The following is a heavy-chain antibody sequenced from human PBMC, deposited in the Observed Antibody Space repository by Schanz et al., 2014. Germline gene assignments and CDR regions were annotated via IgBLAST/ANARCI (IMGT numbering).Heavy chain of an antibody. CDR3: VRIYSGYSGGYLDY. CDR1: GFTFSSYW. J-gene: IGHJ4*02. D-gene: IGHD5-12*01. Sequence: EVQLVESGGGLVQPGGSLRLSCAASGFTFSSYWMSWVRQAPGKGLEWVANIKHDGGEKYYADSLKGRFTISRDNAKISLYLQMSSIRAEDTAVYYCVRIYSGYSGGYLDYWGQGTLVTVSS. CDR2: IKHDGGEK. V-gene: IGHV3-7*01.